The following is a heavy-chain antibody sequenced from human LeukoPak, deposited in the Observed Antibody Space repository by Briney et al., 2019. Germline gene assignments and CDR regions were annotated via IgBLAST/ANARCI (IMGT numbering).Heavy chain of an antibody. CDR1: GGSISSGNYY. D-gene: IGHD3-10*01. CDR3: ASYYHGFDY. CDR2: IYYSGST. V-gene: IGHV4-30-4*01. J-gene: IGHJ4*02. Sequence: SKTLSLTCTVSGGSISSGNYYYSWIRQPPGKGLEWIGYIYYSGSTYYNPSLKSRVSISVDTSKNQFSLKLSSVTAADTAVYYCASYYHGFDYWGQGTLVTVSS.